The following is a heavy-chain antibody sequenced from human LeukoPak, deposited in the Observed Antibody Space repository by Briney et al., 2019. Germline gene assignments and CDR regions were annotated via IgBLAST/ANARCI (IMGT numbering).Heavy chain of an antibody. J-gene: IGHJ6*02. CDR3: ARENVAGTDYYYGMDV. V-gene: IGHV3-48*01. CDR1: GFTFRSYS. Sequence: GGSLRLSCAASGFTFRSYSMNWVRQAPGKGLEWVSYISSSSSTIYYADSVKGRFTISRDNAKNSLYLQMNSLRAEDTAVYYCARENVAGTDYYYGMDVWGQGTTVTVSS. D-gene: IGHD6-19*01. CDR2: ISSSSSTI.